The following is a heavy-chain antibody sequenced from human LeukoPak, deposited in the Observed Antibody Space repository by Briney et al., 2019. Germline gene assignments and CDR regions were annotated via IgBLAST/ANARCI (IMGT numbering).Heavy chain of an antibody. CDR3: AKDEPGITWGSYSLID. V-gene: IGHV3-33*06. CDR1: GFTFISYG. J-gene: IGHJ4*02. CDR2: IWYDGSNK. D-gene: IGHD1-26*01. Sequence: PGGSLRLSCAASGFTFISYGMHWVRQAPGKGLEWVAVIWYDGSNKYHADSVKGRFTISRDNSKNTLYLQMNSLRAEDTAVYYCAKDEPGITWGSYSLIDWGQGTLVTVSS.